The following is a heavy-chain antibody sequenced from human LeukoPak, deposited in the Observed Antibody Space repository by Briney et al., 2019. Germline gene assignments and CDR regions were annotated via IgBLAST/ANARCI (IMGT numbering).Heavy chain of an antibody. V-gene: IGHV3-74*01. CDR3: ARDSSRFPVF. J-gene: IGHJ4*02. CDR2: FSPDGSST. Sequence: GGSLRLSCAASGFILRSYWMHWVRQVPGKGLVWVSRFSPDGSSTTYADSVKGRFTISRDNDKNTLYLQMNSLRAEDTAMYYCARDSSRFPVFWGQGTLVTVSS. CDR1: GFILRSYW.